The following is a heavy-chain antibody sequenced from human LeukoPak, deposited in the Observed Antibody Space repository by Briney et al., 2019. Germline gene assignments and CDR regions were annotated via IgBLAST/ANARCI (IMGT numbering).Heavy chain of an antibody. D-gene: IGHD1-26*01. CDR3: ARDVGGSLDY. J-gene: IGHJ4*02. Sequence: GGSLRLSCAASGFTFSTYWTAWVRQAPGKGLEWVANIKEDESAKHQADSVKGRFTIFRDNAQNSVYLQMSSLRGEDTAVYYCARDVGGSLDYWGQGTLVTVSS. CDR2: IKEDESAK. V-gene: IGHV3-7*01. CDR1: GFTFSTYW.